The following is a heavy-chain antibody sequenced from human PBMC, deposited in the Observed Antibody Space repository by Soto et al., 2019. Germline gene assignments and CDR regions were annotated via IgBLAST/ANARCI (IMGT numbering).Heavy chain of an antibody. D-gene: IGHD6-25*01. J-gene: IGHJ6*02. V-gene: IGHV4-34*01. CDR3: ARIRLVYYYYYGMDV. CDR1: GGSFSGYY. CDR2: INHSGST. Sequence: PSETLSLTCAVYGGSFSGYYWSWIRQPPGKGLEWIGEINHSGSTNYNPSLKSRVTISVDTSKNQFSLKLSSVTAADTAVYYCARIRLVYYYYYGMDVWGQGTTVTV.